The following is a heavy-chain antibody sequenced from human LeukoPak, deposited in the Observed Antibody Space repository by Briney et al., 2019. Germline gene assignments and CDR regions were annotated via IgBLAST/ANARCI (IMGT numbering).Heavy chain of an antibody. D-gene: IGHD3-10*01. CDR2: IFHTGST. Sequence: SQTLSLTCVVSGDSISSGTYSWSWIRQPPGMGLEWIGYIFHTGSTFYNPSLKSRVTISVDTSKNQFSLRLNSVTAADTAVYYCARELWFANAPGSWLDPWGQGTLVTVSS. J-gene: IGHJ5*02. CDR3: ARELWFANAPGSWLDP. V-gene: IGHV4-30-2*01. CDR1: GDSISSGTYS.